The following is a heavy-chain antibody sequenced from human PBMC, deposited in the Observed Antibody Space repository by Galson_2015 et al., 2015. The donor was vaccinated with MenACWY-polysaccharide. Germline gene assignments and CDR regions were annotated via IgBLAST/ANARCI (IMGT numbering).Heavy chain of an antibody. CDR3: AREDSSGYYSAFDI. CDR1: GFTFSSYD. V-gene: IGHV3-13*01. J-gene: IGHJ3*02. CDR2: IGTAGDT. Sequence: SLRLSCAASGFTFSSYDMHWVRQATGKGLEWVSAIGTAGDTYYPGSVKGRFTISRENAKNSLYLQMNSLRTGDTAVYYCAREDSSGYYSAFDIWGQGTMVTVSS. D-gene: IGHD3-22*01.